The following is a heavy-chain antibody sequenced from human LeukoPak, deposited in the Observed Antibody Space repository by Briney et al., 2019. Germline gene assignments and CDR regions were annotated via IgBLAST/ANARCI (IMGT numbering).Heavy chain of an antibody. CDR3: ARTTEGGYTYDYFYYYYMDV. CDR2: IYYSGST. J-gene: IGHJ6*03. V-gene: IGHV4-59*01. D-gene: IGHD5-18*01. Sequence: SETLSLTCAVSGGSISSYYWSWIRQPPGKGLEWIGYIYYSGSTNYNPSLKSRVTISVDSSKNQFSLKLSSVTAADTAVYYCARTTEGGYTYDYFYYYYMDVWGKGTTVTISS. CDR1: GGSISSYY.